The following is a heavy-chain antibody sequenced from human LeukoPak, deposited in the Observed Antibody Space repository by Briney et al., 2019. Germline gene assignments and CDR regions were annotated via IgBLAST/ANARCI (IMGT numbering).Heavy chain of an antibody. D-gene: IGHD1-26*01. J-gene: IGHJ4*02. CDR3: GRSREGLYSGSSLDY. V-gene: IGHV1-18*01. Sequence: ASVTVSCTASGYTFIYYGISWARQAPGQGIEWMGWISGYNGNTNYAQKLQGRVTMTTDTSTSTAYMELRSLKSDDTAVYNRGRSREGLYSGSSLDYWGQGTLVTVSS. CDR1: GYTFIYYG. CDR2: ISGYNGNT.